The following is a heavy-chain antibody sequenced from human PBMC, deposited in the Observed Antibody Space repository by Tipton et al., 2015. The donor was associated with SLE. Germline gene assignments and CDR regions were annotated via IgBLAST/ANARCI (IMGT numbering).Heavy chain of an antibody. D-gene: IGHD6-13*01. Sequence: TLSLTCTVSGGSISSGSYYWSWIRQTAGKGLEWIGHIYTSGSTNYNPSLKSRVTISVDTSKNQFSLKLSSVTAADTAVYYCARDSAAAGIPLDYWGQGTLVTVSS. CDR2: IYTSGST. V-gene: IGHV4-61*09. CDR3: ARDSAAAGIPLDY. CDR1: GGSISSGSYY. J-gene: IGHJ4*02.